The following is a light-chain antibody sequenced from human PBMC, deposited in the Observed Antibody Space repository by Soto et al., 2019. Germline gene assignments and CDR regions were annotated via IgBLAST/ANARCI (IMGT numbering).Light chain of an antibody. CDR1: QSLSSW. Sequence: DIQMTQSPSTLSASVGDRVTITCRASQSLSSWLAWYQQKPGKAPKLLIYKASSLESGVPSRFSGSGSGTEFTLTISGLQPDDFATYYCQLYDNFLLTFGPGTKVDI. V-gene: IGKV1-5*03. CDR2: KAS. CDR3: QLYDNFLLT. J-gene: IGKJ3*01.